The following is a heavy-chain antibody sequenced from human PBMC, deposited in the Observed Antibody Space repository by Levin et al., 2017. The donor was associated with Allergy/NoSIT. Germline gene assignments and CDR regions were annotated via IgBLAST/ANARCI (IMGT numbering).Heavy chain of an antibody. V-gene: IGHV4-59*01. D-gene: IGHD3-10*01. CDR2: IHNSGSS. CDR1: GGSISNYY. CDR3: ARHGDSYGSGYFDN. J-gene: IGHJ4*02. Sequence: SQTLSLPYTVSGGSISNYYWSWIRQSPGKGLEWMGYIHNSGSSDYNPSLKSRITISVDRSRNQFSLRLTSVTAADTAVYYCARHGDSYGSGYFDNWGQGTLVTVSS.